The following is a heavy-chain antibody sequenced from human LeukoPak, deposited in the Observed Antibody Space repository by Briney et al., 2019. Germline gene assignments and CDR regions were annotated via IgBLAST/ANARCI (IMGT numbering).Heavy chain of an antibody. CDR2: INHSGST. J-gene: IGHJ4*02. V-gene: IGHV4-34*01. D-gene: IGHD2-15*01. CDR1: GGSFSGYY. Sequence: SETLSLTCAVYGGSFSGYYWSWIRQPPGKGLEWIGEINHSGSTNYNPSLKSRVTISVDTSKNQFSLKLSSVTAADTAVYYCARAIGYCSGGSCFDDYRGQGTLVTVSS. CDR3: ARAIGYCSGGSCFDDY.